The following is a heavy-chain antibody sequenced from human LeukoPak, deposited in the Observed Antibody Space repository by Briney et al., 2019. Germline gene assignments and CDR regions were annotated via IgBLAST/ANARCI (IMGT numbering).Heavy chain of an antibody. CDR2: IYYSGST. V-gene: IGHV4-39*07. Sequence: SETLSLTCTVSGGSISSSSYYWGWIRQPPGKGLEWIGSIYYSGSTYYNPSLKSRVTISVYTSKNQFSLKLSSVTAADTAVYYSARDIIVVVVAATPNYGMDVWGQGTTVTVSS. CDR1: GGSISSSSYY. CDR3: ARDIIVVVVAATPNYGMDV. J-gene: IGHJ6*02. D-gene: IGHD2-15*01.